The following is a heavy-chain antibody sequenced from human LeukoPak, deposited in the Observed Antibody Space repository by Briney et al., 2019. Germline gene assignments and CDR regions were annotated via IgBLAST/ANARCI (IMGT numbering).Heavy chain of an antibody. Sequence: GASVKVSCKASGGTFSSYAISWVRQAPGQGLEWMGGIIPIFGTANYAQKFQGRVTITTDESTSTAYMELSSLRFEDTAVYYCARVSGNFWSGYYFDYWGQGTLVTVSS. CDR2: IIPIFGTA. CDR3: ARVSGNFWSGYYFDY. J-gene: IGHJ4*02. V-gene: IGHV1-69*05. D-gene: IGHD3-3*01. CDR1: GGTFSSYA.